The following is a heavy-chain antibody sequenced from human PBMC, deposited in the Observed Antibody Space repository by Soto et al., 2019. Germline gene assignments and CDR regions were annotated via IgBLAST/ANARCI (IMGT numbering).Heavy chain of an antibody. V-gene: IGHV4-34*01. CDR2: ITNSGST. D-gene: IGHD1-26*01. CDR3: ARGRTAIATPWFDS. CDR1: GGSFSDSY. Sequence: SSETLSLTCAVFGGSFSDSYWSWIRQSPEKGLEWIGEITNSGSTYYNPSLKGRVTISGDTSKNQFSLEVRSVTAADTAVYFCARGRTAIATPWFDSWGQGTLVTV. J-gene: IGHJ5*01.